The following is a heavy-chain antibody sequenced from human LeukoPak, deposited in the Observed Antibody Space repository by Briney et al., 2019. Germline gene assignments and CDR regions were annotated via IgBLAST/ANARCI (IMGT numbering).Heavy chain of an antibody. V-gene: IGHV1-24*01. Sequence: ASVKVSCKVSGYTLTELSMHWVRQAPGKGLEWMGGFDPEDGETIYAQKFQDRVTMTEDTSTDTAYMELSSLRSEDTAVYYCARRVTPDYDFWSGYVYYYYYYMDVWGKGTTVTVSS. CDR3: ARRVTPDYDFWSGYVYYYYYYMDV. D-gene: IGHD3-3*01. CDR1: GYTLTELS. CDR2: FDPEDGET. J-gene: IGHJ6*03.